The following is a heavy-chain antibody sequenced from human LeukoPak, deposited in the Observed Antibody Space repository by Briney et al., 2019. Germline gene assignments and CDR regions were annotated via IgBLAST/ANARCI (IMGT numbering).Heavy chain of an antibody. V-gene: IGHV5-51*01. CDR1: GYSFPSYW. CDR3: ARRGSGCVAFDY. D-gene: IGHD6-19*01. J-gene: IGHJ4*02. CDR2: IYPGDSDT. Sequence: GESLKISCEGSGYSFPSYWIAWVRQMPGKGPEWMGIIYPGDSDTRYGPSIQGQVTISVDKSISTAYLQWSSLKASDTAMYYCARRGSGCVAFDYWGQGTLVTVSS.